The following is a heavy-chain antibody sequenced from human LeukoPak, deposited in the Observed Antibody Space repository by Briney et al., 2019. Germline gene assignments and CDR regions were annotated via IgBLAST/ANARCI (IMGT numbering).Heavy chain of an antibody. Sequence: GGSLRLSCAASGFTFSSYSMNWVRQAPGKGLEWVSYITSSSTTIFYADSVKGRFTISRDNSKNTLYLQMNSLRAEDTAVYYCRRDFDYWGQGTLVTVSS. CDR1: GFTFSSYS. V-gene: IGHV3-48*01. J-gene: IGHJ4*02. CDR3: RRDFDY. CDR2: ITSSSTTI.